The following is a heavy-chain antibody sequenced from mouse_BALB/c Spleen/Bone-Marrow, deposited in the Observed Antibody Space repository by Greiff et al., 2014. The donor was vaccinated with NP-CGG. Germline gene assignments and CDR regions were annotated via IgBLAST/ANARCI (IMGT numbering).Heavy chain of an antibody. Sequence: LMESGASVKVSCKASGYSFTDHNMYWVKQSHGKSLEWIGYIDPYNGGTSYNQKFKGKATLTVDKSSSTAFMHLNSLTSEDSAVYYCASYHSSGYAMDYWGQGTSVTVSS. V-gene: IGHV1S135*01. CDR2: IDPYNGGT. CDR3: ASYHSSGYAMDY. CDR1: GYSFTDHN. D-gene: IGHD3-1*01. J-gene: IGHJ4*01.